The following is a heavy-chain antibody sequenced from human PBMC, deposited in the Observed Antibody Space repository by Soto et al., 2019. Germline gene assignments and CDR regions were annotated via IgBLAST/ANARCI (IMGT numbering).Heavy chain of an antibody. D-gene: IGHD3-22*01. CDR1: GFTFSSYA. J-gene: IGHJ5*02. V-gene: IGHV3-30-3*01. CDR3: ARDPADSGGYYPNWFDP. Sequence: QVQLVESGGGVVQPGRSLRLSCAASGFTFSSYAMHWVRQAPGKGLEWVAVISYDGSNKYYADSVKGRFTISRDNSKNPLYLHRSSLRAEDTAVYYCARDPADSGGYYPNWFDPWGQGTLVAVSS. CDR2: ISYDGSNK.